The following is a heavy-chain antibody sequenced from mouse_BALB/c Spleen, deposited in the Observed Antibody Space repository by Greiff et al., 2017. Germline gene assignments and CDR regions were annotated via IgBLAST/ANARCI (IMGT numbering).Heavy chain of an antibody. CDR1: GFTFSSYT. Sequence: EVKLVESGGGLVQPGGSLKLSCAASGFTFSSYTMSWVRQTPEKRLEWVAYISNGGGSTYYPDTVKGRFTISRDNAKNTLYLQMSSLKSEDTAMYYCARLVYAMDYWGQGTSVTVSS. J-gene: IGHJ4*01. CDR3: ARLVYAMDY. V-gene: IGHV5-12-2*01. CDR2: ISNGGGST.